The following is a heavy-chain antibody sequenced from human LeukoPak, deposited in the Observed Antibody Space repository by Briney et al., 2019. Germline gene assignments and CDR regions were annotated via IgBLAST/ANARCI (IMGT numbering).Heavy chain of an antibody. Sequence: SETLSLTCAVYGGPFSGYYWSWIRQPPGKGLEWIGEINHSGSTNYNPSLKSRVTISVDTSKNQFSLKLSSVTAADTAVYYCARGSCSGGSCYSDYYYYYGMDVWGQGTTVTVSS. D-gene: IGHD2-15*01. J-gene: IGHJ6*02. CDR3: ARGSCSGGSCYSDYYYYYGMDV. CDR1: GGPFSGYY. CDR2: INHSGST. V-gene: IGHV4-34*01.